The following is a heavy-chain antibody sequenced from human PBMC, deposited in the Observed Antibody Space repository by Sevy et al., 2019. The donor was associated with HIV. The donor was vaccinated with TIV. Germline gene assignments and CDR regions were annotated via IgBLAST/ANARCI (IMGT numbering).Heavy chain of an antibody. J-gene: IGHJ6*02. CDR1: GFSVSSNY. V-gene: IGHV3-53*01. Sequence: GGSLRLSCVVSGFSVSSNYMSWVRQAPGKGLEWVSNIYSDGRTYYADSVRGRFTISGETSKNTVYLEMKSLRAEDTAVYYCTREDIVLGEDNYYGMDVWGHGTTVTVSS. CDR2: IYSDGRT. D-gene: IGHD2-15*01. CDR3: TREDIVLGEDNYYGMDV.